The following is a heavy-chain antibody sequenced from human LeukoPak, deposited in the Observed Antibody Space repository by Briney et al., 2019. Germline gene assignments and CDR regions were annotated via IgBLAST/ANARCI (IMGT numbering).Heavy chain of an antibody. J-gene: IGHJ5*02. V-gene: IGHV4-30-2*01. CDR1: GGSISSGGYS. CDR3: ARARNDCTNGVCWVWFDP. Sequence: PSETLSLICTVSGGSISSGGYSWSWIRQPPGKGLEWIGYIYHSGSTYYNPSLKSRVTISVDRSKNQFSLKLSSVTAADTAVYYCARARNDCTNGVCWVWFDPWGQGTLVTVSS. D-gene: IGHD2-8*01. CDR2: IYHSGST.